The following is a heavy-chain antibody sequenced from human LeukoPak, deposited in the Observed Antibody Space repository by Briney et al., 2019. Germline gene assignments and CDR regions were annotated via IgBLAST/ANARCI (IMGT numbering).Heavy chain of an antibody. CDR1: GFTFSSYA. J-gene: IGHJ4*02. CDR2: ISGSSGHST. Sequence: GGTLRLSCAVSGFTFSSYAMSWVRQAPGKGLEWVSSISGSSGHSTYYAASVQGRFTISRDNSKNTLYLQMNSLRAEDTALYYCARDPPSYYYDSSGDGSDYWGQGTLVTVSS. D-gene: IGHD3-22*01. V-gene: IGHV3-23*01. CDR3: ARDPPSYYYDSSGDGSDY.